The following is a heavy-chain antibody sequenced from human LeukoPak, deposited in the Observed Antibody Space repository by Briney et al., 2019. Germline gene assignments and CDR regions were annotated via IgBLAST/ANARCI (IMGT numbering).Heavy chain of an antibody. CDR3: ARHRRAAYSSSWFPDY. Sequence: SETLSLTCTVSGGSISSSSYYWGWIRQPPGKGLQWIGSIYYSASTYYNPSLRSRVTISVDTSKNQFSLTLSSVTAADTAVYYCARHRRAAYSSSWFPDYWGQGSLVTVSS. CDR1: GGSISSSSYY. D-gene: IGHD6-13*01. J-gene: IGHJ4*02. V-gene: IGHV4-39*01. CDR2: IYYSAST.